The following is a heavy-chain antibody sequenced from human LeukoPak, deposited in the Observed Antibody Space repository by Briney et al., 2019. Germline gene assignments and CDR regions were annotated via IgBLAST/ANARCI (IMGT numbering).Heavy chain of an antibody. J-gene: IGHJ4*02. D-gene: IGHD6-13*01. Sequence: SETLSLTCAVYGGSFSGYYWSWIRQPPGKGLEWIGEINHSGSTNYNPSLKSRVTISVDTSKNQFSLKLSSVTAADTAVYYCARNVGAAAIDYWGQGTLVTVSS. V-gene: IGHV4-34*01. CDR2: INHSGST. CDR3: ARNVGAAAIDY. CDR1: GGSFSGYY.